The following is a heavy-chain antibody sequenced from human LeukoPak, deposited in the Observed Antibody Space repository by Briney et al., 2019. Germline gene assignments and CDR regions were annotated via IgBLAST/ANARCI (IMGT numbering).Heavy chain of an antibody. D-gene: IGHD3-22*01. J-gene: IGHJ4*02. V-gene: IGHV4-34*01. CDR1: GGSFSGYY. CDR2: INHSGST. Sequence: SETLSLTCAVYGGSFSGYYWSWIRQPPGKGPEWIGEINHSGSTNYNPSLKSRVTISVDTSKNQFSLKLSSVTAADTAVYYCARGPVPSGYFFDYWGQGTLVTVSS. CDR3: ARGPVPSGYFFDY.